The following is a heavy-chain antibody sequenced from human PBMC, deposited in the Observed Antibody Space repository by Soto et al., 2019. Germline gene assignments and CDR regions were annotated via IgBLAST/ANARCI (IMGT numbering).Heavy chain of an antibody. J-gene: IGHJ1*01. V-gene: IGHV5-51*01. D-gene: IGHD3-10*01. CDR1: GYVFTTYW. CDR3: TRHGGSGNYYAIDL. CDR2: IYPGDSDT. Sequence: PGESLKISCKGSGYVFTTYWIGWVRQMPGKGLEWMGIIYPGDSDTKYSPSFQGQVTISADRSITTAYLQWSSLKASDTAMYYCTRHGGSGNYYAIDLWGQGTPVTVSS.